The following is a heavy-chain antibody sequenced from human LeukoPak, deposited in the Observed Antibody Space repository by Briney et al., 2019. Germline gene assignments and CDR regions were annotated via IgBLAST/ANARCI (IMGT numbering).Heavy chain of an antibody. CDR3: ARVVGVVIRYYYYYMDA. V-gene: IGHV4-34*01. CDR2: INHSGST. D-gene: IGHD3-3*01. CDR1: GGSFSGYY. J-gene: IGHJ6*03. Sequence: SETLSLTCAVYGGSFSGYYWSWIRQPPGKGLEWIGEINHSGSTNYNPSLKSRVTISVDTSKNQFSLKLSSVTAADTAVYYCARVVGVVIRYYYYYMDAWGKGTTVTVSS.